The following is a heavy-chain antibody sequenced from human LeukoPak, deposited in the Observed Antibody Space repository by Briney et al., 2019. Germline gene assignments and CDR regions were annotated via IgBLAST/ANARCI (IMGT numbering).Heavy chain of an antibody. J-gene: IGHJ3*01. Sequence: SETLSLTCTVSGDSMTNYYWSFIRQTAGKGLEWIGRIHTSGTTWYNASLKSRVTISVDTSKNQFSLKLSSVTAADTAVYYCARPSLDYGGIDAFDFWGQGTLVTVSS. CDR2: IHTSGTT. CDR1: GDSMTNYY. D-gene: IGHD4-23*01. CDR3: ARPSLDYGGIDAFDF. V-gene: IGHV4-4*07.